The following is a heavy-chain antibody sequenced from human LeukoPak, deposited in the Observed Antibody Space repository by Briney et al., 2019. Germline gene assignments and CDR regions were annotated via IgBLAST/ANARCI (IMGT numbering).Heavy chain of an antibody. CDR2: TRNCKR. V-gene: IGHV3-23*01. CDR3: VREAGYCAPVCVKTNWFDP. J-gene: IGHJ5*02. Sequence: PGGSLSLSCVASEFPFSLHAMSGARQPPRKGLEWIAATRNCKRYYAGSVRGRFAISRDDSTNTVYLHMNSLRDEDTALYHCVREAGYCAPVCVKTNWFDPWGQGTLVTVSS. D-gene: IGHD2-15*01. CDR1: EFPFSLHA.